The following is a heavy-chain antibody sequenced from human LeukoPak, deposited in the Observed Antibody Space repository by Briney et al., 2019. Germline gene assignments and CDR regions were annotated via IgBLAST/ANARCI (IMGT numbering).Heavy chain of an antibody. CDR3: ARGFQYYYGXXXYYFDY. CDR2: XNHSGST. D-gene: IGHD3-10*01. J-gene: IGHJ4*01. CDR1: GGSFXXXX. V-gene: IGHV4-34*01. Sequence: SLTXAVXGGSFXXXXXSWXXXXPXXGXEWXXXXNHSGSTNYNPSLKSRVTISVDTSKNQFSLKLSYVTAADTAVYYCARGFQYYYGXXXYYFDYWGXXXXXXXXS.